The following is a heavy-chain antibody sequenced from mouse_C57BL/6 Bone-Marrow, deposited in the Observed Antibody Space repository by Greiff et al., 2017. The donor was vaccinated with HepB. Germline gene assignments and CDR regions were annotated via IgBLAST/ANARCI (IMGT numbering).Heavy chain of an antibody. CDR3: ARSHNYYGSSSDY. CDR2: IYPRSGNT. V-gene: IGHV1-81*01. CDR1: GYTFTSYG. Sequence: VQLVESGAELARPGASVKLSCKASGYTFTSYGISWVKQRTGQGLEWIGEIYPRSGNTYYNEKFKGKATLTADKSSSTANMELRSLTSEDSAVYFCARSHNYYGSSSDYWGQGTTLTVSS. D-gene: IGHD1-1*01. J-gene: IGHJ2*01.